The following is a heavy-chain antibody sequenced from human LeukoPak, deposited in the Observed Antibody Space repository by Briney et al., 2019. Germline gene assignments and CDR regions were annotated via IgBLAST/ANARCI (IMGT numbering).Heavy chain of an antibody. V-gene: IGHV3-20*04. D-gene: IGHD6-19*01. CDR2: INWNGGTT. CDR3: ARGGIAVAAHFDY. J-gene: IGHJ4*02. Sequence: GGSLRLSCAASGFTFNDHGMNWVRQAPGKGLEWVSGINWNGGTTGYGDSVKGRFTISRDNAKNSLYLQMNSLRAEDTAVYYCARGGIAVAAHFDYWGQGTLVTVSS. CDR1: GFTFNDHG.